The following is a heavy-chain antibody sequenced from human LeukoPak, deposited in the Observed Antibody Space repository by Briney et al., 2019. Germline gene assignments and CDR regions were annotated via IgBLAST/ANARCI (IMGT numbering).Heavy chain of an antibody. CDR2: IHSAGNT. V-gene: IGHV4-4*07. D-gene: IGHD6-19*01. CDR1: GGSISSYY. CDR3: GRDSAVAGFDY. J-gene: IGHJ4*02. Sequence: SETLSLTYTVSGGSISSYYWIWIPQPSGQGLECIGRIHSAGNTNLNPALTGRVNMSVDTSKNQFSLKLSSATVSGTAGVYFGRDSAVAGFDYWGQGTLVTVSS.